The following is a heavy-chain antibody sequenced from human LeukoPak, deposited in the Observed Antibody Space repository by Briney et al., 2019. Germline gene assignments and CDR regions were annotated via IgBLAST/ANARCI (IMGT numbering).Heavy chain of an antibody. J-gene: IGHJ2*01. CDR2: TREKTNSYTT. Sequence: GGSLRLSCAASGFSFSDHFMDWVRQAPGEGLEWVGRTREKTNSYTTEYAASVKGRFTISRDDSKNSLYLQMNSLKTEDTAVYYCARGQVTGPYWYFDLWGRGTLVTVSS. CDR3: ARGQVTGPYWYFDL. CDR1: GFSFSDHF. V-gene: IGHV3-72*01. D-gene: IGHD7-27*01.